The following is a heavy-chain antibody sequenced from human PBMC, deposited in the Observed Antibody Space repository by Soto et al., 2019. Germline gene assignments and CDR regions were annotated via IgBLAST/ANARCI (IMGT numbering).Heavy chain of an antibody. CDR3: ARELYCSGGSCYADFDY. CDR1: GGSFSGYY. Sequence: PSETLSLTCAVYGGSFSGYYWSWIRQPPGKGLEWIGEINHSGSTNYNPSLKSRVTISVDTSKNQFSLKLSSVTAADTAVYYCARELYCSGGSCYADFDYWGKGTLVTVSS. V-gene: IGHV4-34*01. CDR2: INHSGST. D-gene: IGHD2-15*01. J-gene: IGHJ4*02.